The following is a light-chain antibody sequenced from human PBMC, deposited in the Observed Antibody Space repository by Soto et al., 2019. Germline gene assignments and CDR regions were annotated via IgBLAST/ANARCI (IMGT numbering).Light chain of an antibody. CDR2: GAS. J-gene: IGKJ5*01. V-gene: IGKV1-27*01. Sequence: DIQMTQSPSSLSASVGDRVTITCRVSQGISNYLAWYQQKPGKVPKLLIYGASTLQSGVPSRFSGSGSGTDFSLTIRSLQPEDFATYYCQQPISFPITFGQGTRLEIK. CDR1: QGISNY. CDR3: QQPISFPIT.